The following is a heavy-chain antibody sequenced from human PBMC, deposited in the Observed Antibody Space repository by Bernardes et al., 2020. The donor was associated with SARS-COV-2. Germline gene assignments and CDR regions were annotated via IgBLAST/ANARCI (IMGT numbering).Heavy chain of an antibody. CDR1: GFTFSSYS. Sequence: RGSLRLSCAVSGFTFSSYSMNWVRQAPGKGLEWVSSISSSSSYIYYADSVKGRFTISRDNAKNSLYLQMNSLRAEDTAVYYCARDRPTYYYDTGGMDVWGQGTTVTVSS. V-gene: IGHV3-21*01. D-gene: IGHD3-22*01. J-gene: IGHJ6*02. CDR2: ISSSSSYI. CDR3: ARDRPTYYYDTGGMDV.